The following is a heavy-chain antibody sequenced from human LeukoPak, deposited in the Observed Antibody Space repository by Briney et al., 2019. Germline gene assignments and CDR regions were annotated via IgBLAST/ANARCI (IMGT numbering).Heavy chain of an antibody. D-gene: IGHD1-7*01. J-gene: IGHJ2*01. CDR1: GGSISSYY. CDR3: ARHAYNWNFLWYFDL. CDR2: IYYSGST. V-gene: IGHV4-59*08. Sequence: NPSETLSLTCTVSGGSISSYYWSWIRQPPGKGLEWIGYIYYSGSTNYNPSLKSRVTISVDTSKNQFSLKLSSVTAADTAVYYCARHAYNWNFLWYFDLWGRGTLVTVSS.